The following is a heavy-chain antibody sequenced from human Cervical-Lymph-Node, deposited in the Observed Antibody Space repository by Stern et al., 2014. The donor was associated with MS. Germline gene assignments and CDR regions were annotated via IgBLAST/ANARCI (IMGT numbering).Heavy chain of an antibody. CDR3: ALSSETSXRWYSLGYDL. Sequence: VKLVESGDEVTKHGSSVQVSCKASGGTFSKFPSSWVRQAPGQGLEWMGGIFPVFGTPTYAQEFRGRVTITADVSTSTVYMELSSLRSDDTAVYYCALSSETSXRWYSLGYDLWGQGTLVTVSS. J-gene: IGHJ5*02. V-gene: IGHV1-69*01. CDR2: IFPVFGTP. CDR1: GGTFSKFP. D-gene: IGHD2-15*01.